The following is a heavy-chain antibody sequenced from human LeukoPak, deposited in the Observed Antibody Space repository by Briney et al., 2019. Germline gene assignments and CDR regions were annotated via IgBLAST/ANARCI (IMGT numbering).Heavy chain of an antibody. V-gene: IGHV3-7*01. CDR2: IKQDGSEK. Sequence: PGGSLRLSCAASGFTFSSYWMSWVRQAPGKGLEWVANIKQDGSEKYYVDSVKGRFTISRDNSKNTLYLQMDSLRAEDTALYYCARGPDGYNFLGDYWGQGTLVTVSS. CDR1: GFTFSSYW. J-gene: IGHJ4*02. D-gene: IGHD5-24*01. CDR3: ARGPDGYNFLGDY.